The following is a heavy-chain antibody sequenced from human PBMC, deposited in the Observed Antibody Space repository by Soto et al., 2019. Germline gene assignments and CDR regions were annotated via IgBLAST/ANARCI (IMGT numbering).Heavy chain of an antibody. CDR2: ISGNGANT. Sequence: EVQLLGSGGGLVQPGGSLRLSCAASGLTFSTYAMSWVRQAPGKGLEWVSSISGNGANTYYTDSVKGRFIISRDNSKNTLFLQMNSLSAADTALYYCAKDRPTYYGPGGGYYNAGGDYWGQGTLVTVSS. D-gene: IGHD3-10*01. CDR1: GLTFSTYA. CDR3: AKDRPTYYGPGGGYYNAGGDY. V-gene: IGHV3-23*01. J-gene: IGHJ4*02.